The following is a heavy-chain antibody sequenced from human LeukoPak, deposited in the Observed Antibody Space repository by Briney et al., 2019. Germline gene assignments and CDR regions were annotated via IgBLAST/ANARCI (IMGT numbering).Heavy chain of an antibody. CDR3: ARALTGHYYYGMDV. D-gene: IGHD7-27*01. CDR1: GGSISSYY. V-gene: IGHV4-59*01. CDR2: IYYSGST. J-gene: IGHJ6*02. Sequence: PSETLSLTCTVSGGSISSYYWSWIRQPPGKRLEWIGYIYYSGSTNYNPSLKSRVTISVDTSKNQFSLKLSSVTAADTAVYYCARALTGHYYYGMDVCGQGSTVTVSS.